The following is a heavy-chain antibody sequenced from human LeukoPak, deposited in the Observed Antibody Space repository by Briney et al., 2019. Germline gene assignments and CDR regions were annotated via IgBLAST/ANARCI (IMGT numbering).Heavy chain of an antibody. J-gene: IGHJ4*02. Sequence: GGSLRLSCAASGFTFSSYWMSWVRQAPGKGLEWVANIKQDGNEKYYVDSVKGRFTISRDNAKNSLYLQMNSLRAEDTAVYYCARKLRFLESHVFDYWGQGTLVTVSS. D-gene: IGHD3-3*01. V-gene: IGHV3-7*01. CDR3: ARKLRFLESHVFDY. CDR2: IKQDGNEK. CDR1: GFTFSSYW.